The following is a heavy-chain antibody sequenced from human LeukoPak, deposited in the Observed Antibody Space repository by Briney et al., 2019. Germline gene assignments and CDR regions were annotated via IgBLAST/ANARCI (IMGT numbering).Heavy chain of an antibody. CDR2: IGTSSTTI. J-gene: IGHJ4*02. CDR3: VLNYGSGSYYLPL. V-gene: IGHV3-48*04. Sequence: GGSLRLSCAASGFTFSSYTMNWVRQPPGKGLEWVSNIGTSSTTIYYADSVKGRFTISRDNAKNSLYLQMNSLRAEDTAVYYCVLNYGSGSYYLPLWGQGTLVTVSS. CDR1: GFTFSSYT. D-gene: IGHD3-10*01.